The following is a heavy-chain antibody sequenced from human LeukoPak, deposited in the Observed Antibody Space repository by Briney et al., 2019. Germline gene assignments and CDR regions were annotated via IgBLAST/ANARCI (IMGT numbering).Heavy chain of an antibody. Sequence: PSETLSLTCAVYGGSFSGYYWSWIRQPPGKGLEWIGEINHSGSTNYNPSLKSRVTISVDTSKNQFSLKLSSVTAADTAVYYCARDPSSSWYPYYYYYYMDVWGKGTTVTVSS. CDR3: ARDPSSSWYPYYYYYYMDV. D-gene: IGHD6-13*01. V-gene: IGHV4-34*01. J-gene: IGHJ6*03. CDR2: INHSGST. CDR1: GGSFSGYY.